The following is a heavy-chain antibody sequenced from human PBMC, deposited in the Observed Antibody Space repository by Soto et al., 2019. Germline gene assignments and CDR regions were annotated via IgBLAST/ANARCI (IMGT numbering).Heavy chain of an antibody. CDR3: ARTGYIEQWLANFDY. CDR1: GGTFSSYA. CDR2: IIPIFGTA. Sequence: QVQLVQSGAEVKKPGSSVKVSCKASGGTFSSYAISWVRQAPGQGLEWMGGIIPIFGTANYAQKFQGRVTITADESTSTAYMELSSLSSEDTAVYYCARTGYIEQWLANFDYWGQGTLVTVSS. D-gene: IGHD6-19*01. J-gene: IGHJ4*02. V-gene: IGHV1-69*12.